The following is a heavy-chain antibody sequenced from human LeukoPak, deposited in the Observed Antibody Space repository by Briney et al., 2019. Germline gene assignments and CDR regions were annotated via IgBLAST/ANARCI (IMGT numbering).Heavy chain of an antibody. Sequence: GGSLRLSCAASGFTFSSYGMHWVRQAPGKGLEWMAFIRYDGSNKYYADSVKGRFTISRDNSKNTLYLQMNSLRAEDTAVYYCAKDRARHIVVVPAAIDGRDAFDIWGQGTMVTVSS. V-gene: IGHV3-30*02. J-gene: IGHJ3*02. D-gene: IGHD2-2*01. CDR3: AKDRARHIVVVPAAIDGRDAFDI. CDR1: GFTFSSYG. CDR2: IRYDGSNK.